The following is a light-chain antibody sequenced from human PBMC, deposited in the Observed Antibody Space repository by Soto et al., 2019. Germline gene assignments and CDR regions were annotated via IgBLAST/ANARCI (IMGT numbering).Light chain of an antibody. CDR2: EVS. CDR3: NSYTSIRTYV. Sequence: QSALTQPASVSGSPGQSITISCTGTSSDVGGYNYVSWYQQHPGKAPKLVIYEVSDRPSGISDRFSGSKSGNTASLTISGLQAAEEADYYCNSYTSIRTYVFGTGTKVTVL. J-gene: IGLJ1*01. CDR1: SSDVGGYNY. V-gene: IGLV2-14*01.